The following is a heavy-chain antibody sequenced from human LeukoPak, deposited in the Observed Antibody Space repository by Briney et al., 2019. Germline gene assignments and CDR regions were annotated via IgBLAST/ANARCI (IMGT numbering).Heavy chain of an antibody. D-gene: IGHD3-10*01. CDR1: GGSISSYY. J-gene: IGHJ6*03. CDR3: ARATYYYGSGSQYYYYYYMDV. CDR2: IYTSGST. Sequence: PSETLSLTCTVSGGSISSYYWSWIRQPAGKGLEWIGRIYTSGSTNYNPSLRSRVTMSVDTSKNQFSLKLSSVTAADTAVYYCARATYYYGSGSQYYYYYYMDVWGKGTTVTISS. V-gene: IGHV4-4*07.